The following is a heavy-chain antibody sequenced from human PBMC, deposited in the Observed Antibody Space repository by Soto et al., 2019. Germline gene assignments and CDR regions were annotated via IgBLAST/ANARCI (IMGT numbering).Heavy chain of an antibody. CDR2: IIPIFGTA. Sequence: SVKVSCKASGGTFSSYAISWVRQAPGQGLEWMGGIIPIFGTANYAQKFQGRVTITADESTSTAYMELSSLRSEDTAVYYCARGIVVVPAASGGYYYYGMDVWGQGTTVTVSS. CDR1: GGTFSSYA. D-gene: IGHD2-2*01. V-gene: IGHV1-69*13. CDR3: ARGIVVVPAASGGYYYYGMDV. J-gene: IGHJ6*02.